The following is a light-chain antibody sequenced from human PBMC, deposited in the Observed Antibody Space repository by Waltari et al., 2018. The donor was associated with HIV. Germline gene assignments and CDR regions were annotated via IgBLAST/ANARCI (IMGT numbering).Light chain of an antibody. Sequence: DIVMTQSPDSLAVSLGERATINSKPSQSVLYSSNNKNYLAWYQQKPGQPPKLLIYWASTRESGVPDRFSGSGSGTDFTLTISSLQAEDVAVYYCQQYYSTPPYTFGQGTKLEIK. CDR2: WAS. CDR1: QSVLYSSNNKNY. V-gene: IGKV4-1*01. CDR3: QQYYSTPPYT. J-gene: IGKJ2*01.